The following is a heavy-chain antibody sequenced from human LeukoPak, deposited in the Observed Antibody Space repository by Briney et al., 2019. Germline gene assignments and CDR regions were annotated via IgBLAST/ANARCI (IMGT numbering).Heavy chain of an antibody. CDR3: ARHKFARWLQFDALDY. CDR1: GGSISSYY. CDR2: IYYSGST. V-gene: IGHV4-59*08. D-gene: IGHD5-24*01. J-gene: IGHJ4*02. Sequence: SETLSLTCTVSGGSISSYYWSWIRQPPGKGLEWIGYIYYSGSTNYNPSLKSRVTISVDTSKNQFSLKLSSVTAADTAVYYCARHKFARWLQFDALDYWGQGTLVTVSS.